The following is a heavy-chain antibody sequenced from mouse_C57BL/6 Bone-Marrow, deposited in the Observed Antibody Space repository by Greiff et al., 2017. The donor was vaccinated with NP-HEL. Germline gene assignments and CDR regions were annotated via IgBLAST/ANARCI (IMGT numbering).Heavy chain of an antibody. CDR3: ARNQGSYDYDWFAY. D-gene: IGHD2-4*01. CDR2: IWTGGGT. Sequence: VQLQESGPGLVAPSQSLSITCTVSGFSLTSYAISWVRQPPGKGLEWLGVIWTGGGTNYNSALKSRLSISKDNSKSQVFLKMNSLQTDDTARYYCARNQGSYDYDWFAYWGQGTLVTVSA. V-gene: IGHV2-9-1*01. J-gene: IGHJ3*01. CDR1: GFSLTSYA.